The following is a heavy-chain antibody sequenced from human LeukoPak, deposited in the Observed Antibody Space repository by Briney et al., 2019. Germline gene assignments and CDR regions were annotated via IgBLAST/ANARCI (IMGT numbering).Heavy chain of an antibody. CDR3: ARISDPASYYYGSGSPEENWFDP. V-gene: IGHV1-8*01. Sequence: ASVKVSCKASGYTFTSYDINWVRQATGQGLEGMGWMNPNSGNTGYAQKFQGRVTMTRNTSISTAYMELSSLRSEDTAVYYCARISDPASYYYGSGSPEENWFDPWGQGTLVTVSS. CDR2: MNPNSGNT. D-gene: IGHD3-10*01. CDR1: GYTFTSYD. J-gene: IGHJ5*02.